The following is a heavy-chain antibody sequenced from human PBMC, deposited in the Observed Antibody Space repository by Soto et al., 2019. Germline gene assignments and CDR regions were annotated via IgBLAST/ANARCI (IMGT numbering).Heavy chain of an antibody. CDR2: INHSGST. D-gene: IGHD3-22*01. J-gene: IGHJ4*02. CDR3: ARGWGYYDSSGYIFDY. V-gene: IGHV4-34*01. Sequence: SETLSLTCAVYGGSFSGYYWSWIRQPPGKGLEWIGEINHSGSTNYNPSLKSRVTISVDPSKNQFSLKLSSVTAADTAVYYCARGWGYYDSSGYIFDYWGQGTLVTVSS. CDR1: GGSFSGYY.